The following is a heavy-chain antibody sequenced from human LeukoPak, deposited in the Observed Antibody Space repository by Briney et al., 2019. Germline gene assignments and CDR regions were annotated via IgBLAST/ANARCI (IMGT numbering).Heavy chain of an antibody. J-gene: IGHJ4*02. Sequence: ASVKVSCKASGHTFTSYAMHWVRQAPGQRLECMGWINTGNGNTKCSQKFQGRVTITRDTSASTAYMDLSSLRSEDTAVYYCARNTETAIPLPYYFDYWGQGTLVTVSS. V-gene: IGHV1-3*04. CDR2: INTGNGNT. D-gene: IGHD2-21*02. CDR3: ARNTETAIPLPYYFDY. CDR1: GHTFTSYA.